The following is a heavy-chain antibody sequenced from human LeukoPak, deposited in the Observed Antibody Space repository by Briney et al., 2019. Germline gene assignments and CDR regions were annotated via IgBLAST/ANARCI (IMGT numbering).Heavy chain of an antibody. J-gene: IGHJ5*02. V-gene: IGHV4-59*12. CDR2: IYYSGST. CDR3: ARDGVYCTNGVCYTVNWFDP. Sequence: SETLSLTCSVSGGSISDNYWTWIRQPPGKGLEWIGYIYYSGSTNYNPSLKSRVTISVDTSKNQFSLKLSSVTAADTAVYYCARDGVYCTNGVCYTVNWFDPWGQGTLVTVSS. D-gene: IGHD2-8*01. CDR1: GGSISDNY.